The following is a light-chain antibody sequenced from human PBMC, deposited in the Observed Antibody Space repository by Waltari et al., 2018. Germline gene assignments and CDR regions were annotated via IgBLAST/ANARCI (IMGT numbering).Light chain of an antibody. V-gene: IGLV3-21*04. CDR3: QVWDSSRAHVV. J-gene: IGLJ3*02. Sequence: SYVLPQPPSVSVAPGQRARITCGINNIGSRSVHWCQQRPGQAPVLVIYYATHRPSGIPERFSGSNSGDTATLTISSVEGEDEADYYCQVWDSSRAHVVFGGGTSLTVL. CDR2: YAT. CDR1: NIGSRS.